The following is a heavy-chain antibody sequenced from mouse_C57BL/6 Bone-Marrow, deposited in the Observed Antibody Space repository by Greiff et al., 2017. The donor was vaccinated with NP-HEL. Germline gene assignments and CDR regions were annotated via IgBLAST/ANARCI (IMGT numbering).Heavy chain of an antibody. CDR3: LYGNYWYVDV. J-gene: IGHJ1*03. D-gene: IGHD2-1*01. Sequence: VQLQQPGAELVRPGSSVKLSCKASGYTFTSYWMHWVKQRPIQGLEWIGNIDPSDSETHYNQKFKDKATLTVDKSSSTAYMQLSSLTSEDSAVYYCLYGNYWYVDVWGTGTTVTVSS. V-gene: IGHV1-52*01. CDR2: IDPSDSET. CDR1: GYTFTSYW.